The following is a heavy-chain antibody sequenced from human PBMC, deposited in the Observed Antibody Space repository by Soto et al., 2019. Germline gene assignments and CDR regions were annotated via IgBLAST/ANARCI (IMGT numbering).Heavy chain of an antibody. CDR3: AKAASLTAVADH. CDR2: ISWNSGEI. CDR1: GFIFDDYA. J-gene: IGHJ4*01. D-gene: IGHD6-19*01. V-gene: IGHV3-9*01. Sequence: SLRLSCAASGFIFDDYAMHWVRQAPGKALEWVSGISWNSGEIAYAASVKGRFTISRDNPRNSLYLQMNNLRPEDTALYYCAKAASLTAVADHWGHGXLVTVYS.